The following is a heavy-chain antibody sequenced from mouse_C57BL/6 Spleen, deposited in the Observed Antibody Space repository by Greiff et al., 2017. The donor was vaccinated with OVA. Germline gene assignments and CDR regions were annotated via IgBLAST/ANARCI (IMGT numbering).Heavy chain of an antibody. CDR1: GYTFTDYN. D-gene: IGHD1-1*01. CDR3: ARYYYGSSLYAMDY. Sequence: VHVKQSGPELVKPGASVKMSCKASGYTFTDYNMHWVKQSHGKSLEWIGYINPNNGGTSYNQKFKGKATLTVNKSSSTAYMELRSLTSEDSAVYYCARYYYGSSLYAMDYWGQGTSVTVSS. V-gene: IGHV1-22*01. J-gene: IGHJ4*01. CDR2: INPNNGGT.